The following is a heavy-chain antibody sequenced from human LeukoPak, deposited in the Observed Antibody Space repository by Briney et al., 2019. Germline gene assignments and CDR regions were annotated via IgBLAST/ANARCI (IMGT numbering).Heavy chain of an antibody. J-gene: IGHJ2*01. CDR1: GFTFNNYA. D-gene: IGHD5-12*01. CDR3: AKERRAYDPWYFDL. Sequence: GGSLTLSCVAFGFTFNNYAMSWVRQAPGQGLEWVSAISSGGSTSYADSAKGRFTISRDNSQDTLSLQMNSLRVEDTAVYYCAKERRAYDPWYFDLWGRGTLVTVSS. CDR2: ISSGGST. V-gene: IGHV3-23*01.